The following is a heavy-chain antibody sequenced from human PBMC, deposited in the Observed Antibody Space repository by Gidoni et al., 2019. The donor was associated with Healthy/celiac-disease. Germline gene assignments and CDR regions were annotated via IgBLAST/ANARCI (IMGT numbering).Heavy chain of an antibody. V-gene: IGHV3-23*01. J-gene: IGHJ4*02. CDR2: ISGRGGST. D-gene: IGHD1-26*01. Sequence: EVQLLESGGGLVQPGGSLRLSCAASGFTFSSYAMSWVRQAPGKGLVWVSAISGRGGSTYYADSVKGRFTISRDNSKNTLYLKMNSLRAEDTAVYYCAKDGGRGWELPSWFDYWGQGTLVTVSS. CDR1: GFTFSSYA. CDR3: AKDGGRGWELPSWFDY.